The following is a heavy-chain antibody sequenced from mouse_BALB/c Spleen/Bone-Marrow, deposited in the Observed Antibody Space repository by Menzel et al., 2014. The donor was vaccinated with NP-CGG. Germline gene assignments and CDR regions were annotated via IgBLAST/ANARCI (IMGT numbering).Heavy chain of an antibody. V-gene: IGHV2-6-7*01. CDR3: ARDSFLITRALDF. CDR1: GFSLTGYG. CDR2: IWGDGST. D-gene: IGHD2-4*01. J-gene: IGHJ4*01. Sequence: VQLVESGPGLVAPSQSLSITCTVSGFSLTGYGVSWVRRPPGKGLEWLGMIWGDGSTDYNSALKSRLNISKDNSKSQVFLKMNSLQTDDTARYYCARDSFLITRALDFWGQGTSVTVSS.